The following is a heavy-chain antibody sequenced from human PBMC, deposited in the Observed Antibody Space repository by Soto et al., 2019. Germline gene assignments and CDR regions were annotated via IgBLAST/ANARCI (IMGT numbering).Heavy chain of an antibody. CDR1: GFTFSIYX. V-gene: IGHV3-48*01. CDR3: AXEKXXAASVHVFDI. CDR2: IMSGSSHI. J-gene: IGHJ3*02. D-gene: IGHD2-15*01. Sequence: EVQLVESGGGLVQPGGSLRLTCAASGFTFSIYXXXXXXXXXXXXXXXVSYIMSGSSHIFYADSVKGRFTISRDNDKXXXXXXXXXXXXXXXXXXXCAXEKXXAASVHVFDIWGQGTMVTVSS.